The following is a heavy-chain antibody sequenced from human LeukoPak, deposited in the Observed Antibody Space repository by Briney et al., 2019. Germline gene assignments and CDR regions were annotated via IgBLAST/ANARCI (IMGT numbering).Heavy chain of an antibody. V-gene: IGHV3-74*01. CDR3: ARDLSGNSDY. CDR2: ISDHGSIT. CDR1: GFTLSNYW. D-gene: IGHD4-23*01. J-gene: IGHJ4*02. Sequence: GGSLRLSCAASGFTLSNYWMHWVRQAPGKGLVWVSRISDHGSITNFADSVKGRFSISRDTAKNTLYLEMNSLRVEDTAVYYCARDLSGNSDYWGQGALVTVSS.